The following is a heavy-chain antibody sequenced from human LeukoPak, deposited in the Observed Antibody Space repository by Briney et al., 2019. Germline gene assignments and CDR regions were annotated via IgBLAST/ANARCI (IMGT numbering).Heavy chain of an antibody. CDR2: TYYRSQWYY. CDR3: ARDSDDTFDI. V-gene: IGHV6-1*01. J-gene: IGHJ3*02. D-gene: IGHD2-21*02. Sequence: SQTLSLTCVISGDSVSSNSAWNWVRQSPSRGLEWLGRTYYRSQWYYDYAISVKGRITISPDTSRNQSSLHLNSVTSEDTAVYYCARDSDDTFDIWGQGTMVTVSS. CDR1: GDSVSSNSA.